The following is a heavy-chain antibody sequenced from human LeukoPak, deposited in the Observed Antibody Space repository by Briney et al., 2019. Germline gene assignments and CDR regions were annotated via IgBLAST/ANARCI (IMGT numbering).Heavy chain of an antibody. Sequence: GGSLRLSCAASGFTFSSYAMHWVRQAPGKGLEWVAVISYDGSNKYYADSVKGRFTISRDNSKNTLYLQMNSLRAEDTAVYYCARDYGDSFDYWGQGTLVTVSS. CDR2: ISYDGSNK. CDR1: GFTFSSYA. V-gene: IGHV3-30*04. CDR3: ARDYGDSFDY. D-gene: IGHD4-17*01. J-gene: IGHJ4*02.